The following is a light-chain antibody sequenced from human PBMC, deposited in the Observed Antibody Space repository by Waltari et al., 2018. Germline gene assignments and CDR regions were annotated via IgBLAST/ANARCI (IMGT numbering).Light chain of an antibody. Sequence: IVLTQSPGTLSLSPGERATLSCRASQSSSKYLAWYQQKPGQAPRLLIYHAASRAAGIPDRFSGSGSGTDFSLSISRLEPEDFAVYYCQHYESLPVTFGQGTKVEIK. J-gene: IGKJ1*01. CDR1: QSSSKY. CDR3: QHYESLPVT. CDR2: HAA. V-gene: IGKV3-20*01.